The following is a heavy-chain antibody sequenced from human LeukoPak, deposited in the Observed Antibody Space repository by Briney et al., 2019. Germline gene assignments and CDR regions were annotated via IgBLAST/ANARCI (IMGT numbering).Heavy chain of an antibody. V-gene: IGHV4-39*01. D-gene: IGHD3-16*01. CDR1: GGPISSSSYY. CDR2: IYYSGST. Sequence: SETLSLTCTVSGGPISSSSYYWGWIRQPPGKGLEWIGSIYYSGSTYYNPSLKSRVTISVDTSKNQFSLKLSSVTAADTAVYYCARSVGGGAFDYWGQGTLVTVSS. J-gene: IGHJ4*02. CDR3: ARSVGGGAFDY.